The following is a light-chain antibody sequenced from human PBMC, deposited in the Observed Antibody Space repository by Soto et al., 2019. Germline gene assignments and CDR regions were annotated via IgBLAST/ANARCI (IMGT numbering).Light chain of an antibody. Sequence: EIVMTQSPATLSVSPGERITLSCRASQSISNNLAWYQQKPGQAPRLLIFGASTRATGIPDRFSGSGSGTDFTLTIRSLEPEDFAVYYCQQYGRSPCTFGPGTKVDIK. CDR2: GAS. CDR3: QQYGRSPCT. J-gene: IGKJ3*01. V-gene: IGKV3-20*01. CDR1: QSISNN.